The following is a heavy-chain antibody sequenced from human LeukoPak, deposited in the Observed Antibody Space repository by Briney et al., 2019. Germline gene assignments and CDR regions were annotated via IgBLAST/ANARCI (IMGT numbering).Heavy chain of an antibody. Sequence: GGSLRLSCAASGFTFSSYWMHWVRQAPGKGLVWVSRINSDGSSTSYADSVKGRFTISRDNAKNTLYLQMNSPRAEDTAVYYCASPYPKGYCSGGSCYSDWGQGTLVTVSS. CDR3: ASPYPKGYCSGGSCYSD. D-gene: IGHD2-15*01. V-gene: IGHV3-74*01. CDR1: GFTFSSYW. J-gene: IGHJ4*02. CDR2: INSDGSST.